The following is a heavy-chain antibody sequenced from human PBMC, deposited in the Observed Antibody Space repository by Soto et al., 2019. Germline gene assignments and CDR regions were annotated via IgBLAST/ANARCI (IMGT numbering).Heavy chain of an antibody. D-gene: IGHD2-21*01. J-gene: IGHJ5*02. CDR2: TYYRSKWYH. CDR3: ATDPGDEGVWFDP. V-gene: IGHV6-1*01. CDR1: GDSVSRNSAA. Sequence: SQTLSLTCDISGDSVSRNSAALNWHKQSPSRGLEWLGRTYYRSKWYHDYAVSVTSRIAINPDTYKNQFSLQLNSVTPDDPAVYYCATDPGDEGVWFDPWGQGTLVTVSS.